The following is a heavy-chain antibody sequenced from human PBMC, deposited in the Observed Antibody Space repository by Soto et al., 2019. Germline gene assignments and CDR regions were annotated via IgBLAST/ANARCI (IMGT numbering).Heavy chain of an antibody. J-gene: IGHJ4*02. CDR3: ARDLYSGSYFRWVFDY. V-gene: IGHV3-21*01. CDR2: ISSSSSYI. CDR1: GFTFSSYS. Sequence: GXSLRLSYAASGFTFSSYSMNLVRQAPGKGLEWVSSISSSSSYIYYADSVKGRFTISRDNAKNSLYLQMNSLRAEDTAVYYCARDLYSGSYFRWVFDYWGQGTQVTVSS. D-gene: IGHD1-26*01.